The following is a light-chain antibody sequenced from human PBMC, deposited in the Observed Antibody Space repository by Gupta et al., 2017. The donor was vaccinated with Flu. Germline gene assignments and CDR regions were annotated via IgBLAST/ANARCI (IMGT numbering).Light chain of an antibody. CDR3: QEGYSDPPT. CDR2: AAS. CDR1: QSIGNY. V-gene: IGKV1-39*01. Sequence: PSSLPAFVGDRVTITCRASQSIGNYLNWYQQKPGKAPKLLISAASTLQSGVPSRFRGIGSGTDFTLTISSLQTEDFATYFCQEGYSDPPTFGGGTKVEIK. J-gene: IGKJ4*01.